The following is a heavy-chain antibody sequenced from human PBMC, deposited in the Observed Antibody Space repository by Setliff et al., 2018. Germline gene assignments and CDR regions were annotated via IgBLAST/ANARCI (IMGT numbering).Heavy chain of an antibody. CDR3: ARVDFTMIQGVIGH. CDR1: GDSFSDYY. V-gene: IGHV4-59*01. Sequence: SETLSLTCAVYGDSFSDYYWSWIRQPPGKGLEWIGYIYYNGTTRYSPSLKSRVTISVDTSKNQFSLRLTSVTAADTAVYYCARVDFTMIQGVIGHWGQGTLVTVSS. D-gene: IGHD3-10*01. J-gene: IGHJ1*01. CDR2: IYYNGTT.